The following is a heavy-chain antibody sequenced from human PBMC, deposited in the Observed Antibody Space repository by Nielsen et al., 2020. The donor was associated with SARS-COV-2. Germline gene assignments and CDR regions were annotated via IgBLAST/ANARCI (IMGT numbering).Heavy chain of an antibody. V-gene: IGHV4-30-4*01. J-gene: IGHJ4*02. CDR1: GASISSGDYY. D-gene: IGHD4-17*01. CDR3: ASSRRYGEFDY. Sequence: SETLSLTCTVSGASISSGDYYWSWVRQPPGKGLEWIGYIYYTGNTQYNPSLKSRITMSLDPSKNQFSLKVNSVNAADTAVYYCASSRRYGEFDYWGQGTLVSVSS. CDR2: IYYTGNT.